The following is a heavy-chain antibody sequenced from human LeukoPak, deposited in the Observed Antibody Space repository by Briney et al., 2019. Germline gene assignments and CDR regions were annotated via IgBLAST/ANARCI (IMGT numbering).Heavy chain of an antibody. Sequence: GGSLRLSCAASGFIFSSYAMTWVRQAPGKGLEWVSTTSSSGGSTYFADSVKGRFTISRDNAKNSVYLQMNSLGVEDTGVYFCARGDGYENKLPFDLWGQGTRVTVSS. J-gene: IGHJ4*02. CDR3: ARGDGYENKLPFDL. D-gene: IGHD5-12*01. CDR2: TSSSGGST. CDR1: GFIFSSYA. V-gene: IGHV3-23*01.